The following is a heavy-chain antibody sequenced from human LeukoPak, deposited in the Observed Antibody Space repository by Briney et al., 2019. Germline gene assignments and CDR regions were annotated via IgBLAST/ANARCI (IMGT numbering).Heavy chain of an antibody. CDR1: GGSISNYY. CDR2: IYYSGST. Sequence: SETLSLTCTVSGGSISNYYWSWFRQPPGKGLEWIGYIYYSGSTNYNPSLKSRVTISVDTSKNQFSLKLSSVTAADTAVYYCARGSGWYGNDAFDIWGQGTMVTVSS. V-gene: IGHV4-59*01. J-gene: IGHJ3*02. D-gene: IGHD6-19*01. CDR3: ARGSGWYGNDAFDI.